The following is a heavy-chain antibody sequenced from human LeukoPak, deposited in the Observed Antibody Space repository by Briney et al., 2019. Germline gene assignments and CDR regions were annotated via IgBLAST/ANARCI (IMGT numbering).Heavy chain of an antibody. CDR2: ISSSGSTI. D-gene: IGHD3-10*01. V-gene: IGHV3-48*03. CDR1: GFTFSSYE. CDR3: ATDPAYYYGSGRINDAFDI. Sequence: PGGSLRLSCAASGFTFSSYEMNWVRQAPGKGLEWVSYISSSGSTIYYADSVKGRFTISRDNSKNTLYLQMNSLRAEDTAVYYCATDPAYYYGSGRINDAFDIWGQGTMVTVSS. J-gene: IGHJ3*02.